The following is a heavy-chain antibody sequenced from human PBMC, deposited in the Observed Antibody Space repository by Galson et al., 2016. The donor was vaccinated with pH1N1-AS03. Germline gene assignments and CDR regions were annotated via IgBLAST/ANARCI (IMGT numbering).Heavy chain of an antibody. D-gene: IGHD3-16*02. J-gene: IGHJ4*02. V-gene: IGHV4-39*07. CDR2: IYYSGST. Sequence: ETLSLTCTVSGGSISTSSYYWGWIRQPPGKGLEWIGSIYYSGSTYYNPSLNSRVTMSIDKSNNQFSLNLGSVTAADTAVYFCASAGYHTPGYHYWGQGALVTVSS. CDR1: GGSISTSSYY. CDR3: ASAGYHTPGYHY.